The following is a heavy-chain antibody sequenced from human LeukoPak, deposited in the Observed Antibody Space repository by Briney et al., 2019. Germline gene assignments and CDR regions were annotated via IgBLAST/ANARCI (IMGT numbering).Heavy chain of an antibody. V-gene: IGHV4-59*08. Sequence: PSGTLSLTCSVSGGSISGYYWSWIRQPPGKGLEWIGYIYYSGSTNYNPSLKSRVTISVDTSKNQFSLKLSSVTAADTAVYYCARLWFGELFMGGGMDVWGQGTTVTVSS. J-gene: IGHJ6*02. CDR3: ARLWFGELFMGGGMDV. CDR2: IYYSGST. D-gene: IGHD3-10*01. CDR1: GGSISGYY.